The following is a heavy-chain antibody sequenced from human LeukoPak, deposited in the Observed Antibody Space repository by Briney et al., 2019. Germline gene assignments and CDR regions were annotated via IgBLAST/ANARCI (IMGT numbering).Heavy chain of an antibody. CDR3: VSWRARQSEFDS. CDR1: GFTFCIYF. J-gene: IGHJ4*02. CDR2: MTPDGHEE. V-gene: IGHV3-7*01. Sequence: GGSLRLSCAASGFTFCIYFVGGVRQAPGKGLECVANMTPDGHEEYCVDSVKGRFTISRDNAWNSLFLQMNNLRVEDTAVYYCVSWRARQSEFDSWGQGTLVTVSS. D-gene: IGHD1-1*01.